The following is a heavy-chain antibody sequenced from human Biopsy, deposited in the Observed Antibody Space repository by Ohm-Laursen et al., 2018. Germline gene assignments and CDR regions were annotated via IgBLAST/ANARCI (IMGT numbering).Heavy chain of an antibody. J-gene: IGHJ4*02. Sequence: GSSVKVSCNFSGYTLTDLSMHWVRQAPGKGLEWMGGFAPENGKTIYAQKFQGRVTMTEDTSTDTAYMELSNLRSEDTAVYYCAGDINNWNVNYWGQGTLVTVSS. V-gene: IGHV1-24*01. CDR1: GYTLTDLS. CDR3: AGDINNWNVNY. CDR2: FAPENGKT. D-gene: IGHD1-20*01.